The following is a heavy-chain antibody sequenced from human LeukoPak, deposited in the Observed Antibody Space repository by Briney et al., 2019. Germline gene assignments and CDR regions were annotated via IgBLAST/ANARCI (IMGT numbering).Heavy chain of an antibody. Sequence: SETLSLTCTVSGGSISSSSYFWGWIRQPPGKGLEWIGSIYYSGSTYYNPSLKSRVTISVDTSKNQFSLNLSSVTAADTAVYYCARLYYDSSGYYQICYFDYWGQGTLVTVSS. D-gene: IGHD3-22*01. CDR3: ARLYYDSSGYYQICYFDY. CDR1: GGSISSSSYF. CDR2: IYYSGST. J-gene: IGHJ4*02. V-gene: IGHV4-39*01.